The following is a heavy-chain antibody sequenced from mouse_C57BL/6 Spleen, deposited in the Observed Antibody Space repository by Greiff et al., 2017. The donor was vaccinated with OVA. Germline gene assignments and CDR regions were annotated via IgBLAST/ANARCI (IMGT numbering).Heavy chain of an antibody. J-gene: IGHJ1*03. CDR1: GYSITSGYY. CDR3: ARVGTTVVATNWYFDV. CDR2: ISYDGSN. Sequence: EVKLMESGPGLVKPSQSLSLTCSVTGYSITSGYYWTWIRQFPGNKLEWMGYISYDGSNNYNPSLKNRISITRDTSKNQFFLKLNSVTTEDTATYYCARVGTTVVATNWYFDVWGTGTTVTVSS. V-gene: IGHV3-6*01. D-gene: IGHD1-1*01.